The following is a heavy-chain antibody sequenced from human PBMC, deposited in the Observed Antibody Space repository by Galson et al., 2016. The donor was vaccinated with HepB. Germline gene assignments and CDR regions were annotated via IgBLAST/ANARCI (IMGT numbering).Heavy chain of an antibody. CDR1: GGSLNRYY. J-gene: IGHJ4*02. CDR2: INFSGST. D-gene: IGHD6-25*01. V-gene: IGHV4-34*01. CDR3: ARGSANFDY. Sequence: SETLSLTCAVYGGSLNRYYWSWIRQPPGKGLEWIGEINFSGSTNYNPSLKSRANIVLETSRNQFSLRLTSVTAADTAVYYCARGSANFDYWGQGALVTVSS.